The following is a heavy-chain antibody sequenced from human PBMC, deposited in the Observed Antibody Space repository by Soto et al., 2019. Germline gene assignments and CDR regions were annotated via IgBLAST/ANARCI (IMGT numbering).Heavy chain of an antibody. D-gene: IGHD2-8*01. CDR2: IGGAGSNI. V-gene: IGHV3-23*01. Sequence: GGSLRLSCAASGFTFSEYAMTWVRQAPGKGLEWVSVIGGAGSNIYYADSVEGRFTVSRDDSKNTLYLRMDSLRVEDTAVYYCAKESVSRNGVYDHFDIWGPGTRVTVAS. CDR1: GFTFSEYA. CDR3: AKESVSRNGVYDHFDI. J-gene: IGHJ3*02.